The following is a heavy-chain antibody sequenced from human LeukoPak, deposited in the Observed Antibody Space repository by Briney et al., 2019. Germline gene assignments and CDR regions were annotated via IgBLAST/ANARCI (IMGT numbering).Heavy chain of an antibody. D-gene: IGHD6-13*01. Sequence: ASVKVSCKASGYTFTSYYMHWVRQAPGQGLGWMGIINPSGGSTSYAQKFQGRVTMTRDMSTSTVYMELSSLRSEDTAVYYCARAAAGPDYYYYYYMDVWGKGTTVTVSS. V-gene: IGHV1-46*01. CDR3: ARAAAGPDYYYYYYMDV. CDR2: INPSGGST. CDR1: GYTFTSYY. J-gene: IGHJ6*03.